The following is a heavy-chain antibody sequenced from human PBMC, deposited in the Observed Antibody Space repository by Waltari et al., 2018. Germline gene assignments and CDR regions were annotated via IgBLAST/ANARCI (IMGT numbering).Heavy chain of an antibody. Sequence: EVQLVQSGAEVKKPGESLKISCKGSGYSFTSSWIGWVRQMPGKGLEWMGIIYPGDSDTRYSPSFQGQVTISADKSISTAYLQWSSLKASDTAMYYCARRYYYDSSGYFSAFDIWGQGTMVTVSS. CDR3: ARRYYYDSSGYFSAFDI. D-gene: IGHD3-22*01. CDR2: IYPGDSDT. J-gene: IGHJ3*02. CDR1: GYSFTSSW. V-gene: IGHV5-51*01.